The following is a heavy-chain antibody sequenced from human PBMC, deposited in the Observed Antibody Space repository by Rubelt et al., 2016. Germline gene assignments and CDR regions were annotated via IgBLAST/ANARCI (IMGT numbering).Heavy chain of an antibody. Sequence: EVQLVESGGGLVQPGGSLRLSCAASGFTFSSYSMNWVRQAPGKGLEWVSAISGSGGSTFYADSVKGRFTISRDNSKNTLYLQMNSLRAEDTAVYYCAREGEIDYYYYMDVWGKGTTVTVSS. CDR1: GFTFSSYS. V-gene: IGHV3-23*04. CDR3: AREGEIDYYYYMDV. D-gene: IGHD5-24*01. CDR2: ISGSGGST. J-gene: IGHJ6*03.